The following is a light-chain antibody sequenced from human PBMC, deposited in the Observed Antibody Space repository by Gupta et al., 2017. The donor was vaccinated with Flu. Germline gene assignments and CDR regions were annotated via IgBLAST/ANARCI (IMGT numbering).Light chain of an antibody. CDR2: EVS. J-gene: IGLJ3*02. CDR3: SSYAGSNNWV. CDR1: SCDVGGYNY. Sequence: SVTISCTGTSCDVGGYNYFSCYQQHPCDAPNLMIYEVSNRPSGVPGRFSGSKSGNTASLTVSGRQADDEADYYCSSYAGSNNWVFGGGTKLTVL. V-gene: IGLV2-8*01.